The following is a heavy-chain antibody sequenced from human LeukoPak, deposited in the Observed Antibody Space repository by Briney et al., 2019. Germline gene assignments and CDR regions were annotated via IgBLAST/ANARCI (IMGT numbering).Heavy chain of an antibody. V-gene: IGHV4-39*01. CDR1: GGSMTGTTYY. Sequence: SETLSLSCSVSGGSMTGTTYYWAWLRQPPGKGLEWIGSVYYSGSTSYSPSLKSRVTISVDTSKNQFSLRLSSVTAADTAVYYCARNVSAGYFDYWGHGTLVTVSS. J-gene: IGHJ4*01. D-gene: IGHD2-8*01. CDR3: ARNVSAGYFDY. CDR2: VYYSGST.